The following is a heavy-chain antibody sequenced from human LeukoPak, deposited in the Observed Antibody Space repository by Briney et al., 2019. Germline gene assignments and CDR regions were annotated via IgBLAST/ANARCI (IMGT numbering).Heavy chain of an antibody. J-gene: IGHJ4*02. D-gene: IGHD6-19*01. Sequence: GGSLRLSCAASGFTFSSYSMNWVRQAPGKGLEWFSSISTSSSYIYYADSVKGRFTSSRDNAKKSLYLQLNSLRAEDTAVYYCARAGSRQWLVDLFDYWGQGTLVTVSS. CDR1: GFTFSSYS. CDR2: ISTSSSYI. V-gene: IGHV3-21*01. CDR3: ARAGSRQWLVDLFDY.